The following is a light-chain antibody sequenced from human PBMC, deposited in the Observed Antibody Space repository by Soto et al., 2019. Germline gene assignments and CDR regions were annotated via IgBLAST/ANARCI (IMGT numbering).Light chain of an antibody. CDR2: NNN. Sequence: QSVLTQPPSASGTPGQRVTISCSGSNSNIGRNTVNWYQQVPGTAPKVLIYNNNQRPSGVPDRFSGSKSGTAASLAISGLRSEDEADYYCAVWDDSLHGVFGGGNKVTVL. V-gene: IGLV1-44*01. CDR3: AVWDDSLHGV. CDR1: NSNIGRNT. J-gene: IGLJ3*02.